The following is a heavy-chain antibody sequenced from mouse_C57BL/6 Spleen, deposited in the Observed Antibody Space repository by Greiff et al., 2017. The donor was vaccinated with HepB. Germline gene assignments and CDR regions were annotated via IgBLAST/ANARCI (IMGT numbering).Heavy chain of an antibody. CDR2: ISYDGSN. V-gene: IGHV3-6*01. Sequence: EVKLMESGPGLVKPSQSLSLTCSVTGYSITSGYYWTWIRPFPGNNLEWMGYISYDGSNNYNPPLKNRISITRDTSKNQFFLKLNSVTTEDTATYYCARDKGHGDVGYGGRGTTLTVSA. D-gene: IGHD2-13*01. CDR3: ARDKGHGDVGY. CDR1: GYSITSGYY. J-gene: IGHJ2*01.